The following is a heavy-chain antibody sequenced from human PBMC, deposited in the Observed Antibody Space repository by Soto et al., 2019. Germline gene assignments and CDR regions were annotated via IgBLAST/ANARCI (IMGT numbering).Heavy chain of an antibody. Sequence: QVHLVQSGAEVKKPGASVKVSCKGSGYGFTTYGITWVRQAPGQGLEWMAWISAHNSNTNYAQKLQGRVTVSRDTSTSRAYMELRSLRSDDTAVYYWARGRYGDYWCQGALVTVSS. CDR2: ISAHNSNT. D-gene: IGHD1-1*01. V-gene: IGHV1-18*01. CDR3: ARGRYGDY. J-gene: IGHJ4*02. CDR1: GYGFTTYG.